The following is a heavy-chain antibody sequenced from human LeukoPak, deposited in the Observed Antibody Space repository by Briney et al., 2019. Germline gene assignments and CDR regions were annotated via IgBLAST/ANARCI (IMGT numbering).Heavy chain of an antibody. Sequence: GGSLRLSSAASGFTFSNYEMNWIRQAPGKGLEWISYISNSGNTKYYADSVKGRFSISRDNANNSVYLQMNNLRAEDTAVYYCAAVIDYWGQGTLVTVSS. CDR3: AAVIDY. J-gene: IGHJ4*02. CDR1: GFTFSNYE. CDR2: ISNSGNTK. V-gene: IGHV3-48*03.